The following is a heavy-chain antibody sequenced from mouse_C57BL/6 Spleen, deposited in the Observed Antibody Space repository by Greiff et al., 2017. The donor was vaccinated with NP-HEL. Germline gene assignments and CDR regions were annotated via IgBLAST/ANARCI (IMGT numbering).Heavy chain of an antibody. D-gene: IGHD1-1*01. CDR2: INYDGSST. Sequence: EVKVVESEGGLVQPGSSMKLSCTASGFTFSDYYMAWVRQVPEKGLEWVANINYDGSSTYYLDSLKSRFIISRDNAKNILYLQMSSLKSEDTATYYCARGLLVDYWGQGTTLTVSS. CDR1: GFTFSDYY. J-gene: IGHJ2*01. V-gene: IGHV5-16*01. CDR3: ARGLLVDY.